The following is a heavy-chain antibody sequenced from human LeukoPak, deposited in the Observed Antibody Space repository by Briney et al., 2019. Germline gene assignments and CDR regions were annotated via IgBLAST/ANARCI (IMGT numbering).Heavy chain of an antibody. CDR2: LYDSENT. CDR1: GDSISYGY. CDR3: ARGRVARYRYGLPAPFSFDF. Sequence: PSETLSLTCIVSGDSISYGYWSWLRQPPGGGLEWIGHLYDSENTNYSPSLMSRVTISVDTSRNQFSLKMTSVTAADTALYYCARGRVARYRYGLPAPFSFDFWGQGILVSVSS. J-gene: IGHJ4*02. V-gene: IGHV4-59*01. D-gene: IGHD5-18*01.